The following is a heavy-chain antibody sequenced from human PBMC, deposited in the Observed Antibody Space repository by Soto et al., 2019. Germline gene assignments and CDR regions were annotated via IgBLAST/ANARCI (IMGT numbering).Heavy chain of an antibody. CDR3: ARAQVIGGYCTNGVCPDAFDI. Sequence: EVQLVESGGGLVQPGGSLRLSCAASGFTVSSNYMSWVRQAPGKGLEWVSVIYSGGSTYYADSVKGRFTISSHNSKNTLYLQMNSLRAEDTAVYYCARAQVIGGYCTNGVCPDAFDIWGQGTMVTVSS. J-gene: IGHJ3*02. CDR1: GFTVSSNY. V-gene: IGHV3-53*04. CDR2: IYSGGST. D-gene: IGHD2-8*01.